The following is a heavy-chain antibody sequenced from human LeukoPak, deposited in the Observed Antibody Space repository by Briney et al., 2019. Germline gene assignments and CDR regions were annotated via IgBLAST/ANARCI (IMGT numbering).Heavy chain of an antibody. Sequence: PGGSLRLSCAASGFTFSSYAMSWVRQAPGKGLEWVSAISGSGGSTYYADSVKGRLTISRDNSKNTLYLQMNSLRAEDTAVYYCAKGVRLGELTIDYWGQGTLVTVSS. D-gene: IGHD3-16*01. CDR3: AKGVRLGELTIDY. CDR1: GFTFSSYA. V-gene: IGHV3-23*01. J-gene: IGHJ4*02. CDR2: ISGSGGST.